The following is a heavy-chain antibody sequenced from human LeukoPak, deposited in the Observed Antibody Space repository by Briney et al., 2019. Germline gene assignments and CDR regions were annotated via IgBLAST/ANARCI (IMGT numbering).Heavy chain of an antibody. CDR1: GYPFTGYY. Sequence: GASVKVSCKASGYPFTGYYMHWVRQAPGQGLEWMGWINPNSGGTNYAQKFQGRVTMTRDTSISTAYMELSRLRSDDTAVYYCARVGIVGAPGAFDIWGQGTMVTVSS. V-gene: IGHV1-2*02. CDR2: INPNSGGT. CDR3: ARVGIVGAPGAFDI. D-gene: IGHD1-26*01. J-gene: IGHJ3*02.